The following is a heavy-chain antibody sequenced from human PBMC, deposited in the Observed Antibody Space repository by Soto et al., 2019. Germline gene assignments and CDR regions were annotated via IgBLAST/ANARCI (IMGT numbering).Heavy chain of an antibody. CDR3: ARESGYYYDSSRAFDI. CDR1: GYSFTSYW. Sequence: GESLKISCTGSGYSFTSYWISWVRQMPGKGLEWMGRIDPSDSYTNYSPSFQGHVTISADKSISTAYLQWSSLKASDTAMYYCARESGYYYDSSRAFDIWGQGTMVTVSS. CDR2: IDPSDSYT. J-gene: IGHJ3*02. D-gene: IGHD3-22*01. V-gene: IGHV5-10-1*01.